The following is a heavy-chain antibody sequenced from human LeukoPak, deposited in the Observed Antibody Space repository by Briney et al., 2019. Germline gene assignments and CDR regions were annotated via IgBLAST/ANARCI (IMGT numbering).Heavy chain of an antibody. Sequence: GGSLRLSWAASGFRFDDYSMNWVRHVPGKGLEWVAGINWDGASTGYRDSMKGRFNTCRDNAKNSLYLQMNSLRPEDTALYHCAKGPGVVVTAPIDYWGQGILVTVSS. D-gene: IGHD2-21*02. J-gene: IGHJ4*02. CDR2: INWDGAST. V-gene: IGHV3-20*01. CDR1: GFRFDDYS. CDR3: AKGPGVVVTAPIDY.